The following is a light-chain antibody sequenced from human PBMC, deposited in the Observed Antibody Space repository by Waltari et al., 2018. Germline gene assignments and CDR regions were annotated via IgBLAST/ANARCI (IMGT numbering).Light chain of an antibody. CDR3: NSRDSSGNHLGVV. J-gene: IGLJ2*01. V-gene: IGLV3-19*01. CDR1: SLSSYY. Sequence: SSELTQDPAVSVALGQTVRITCQGDSLSSYYASWYPQKPGQAPVLVIYGKNNRPSGIPDRFSGSSSGNTASLTITGAQAEDEADYYCNSRDSSGNHLGVVFGGGTKLTVL. CDR2: GKN.